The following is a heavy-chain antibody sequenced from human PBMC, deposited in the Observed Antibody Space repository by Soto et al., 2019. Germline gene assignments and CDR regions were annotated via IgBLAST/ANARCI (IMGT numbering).Heavy chain of an antibody. CDR2: IYPGDSDT. Sequence: GESLKISCKGSGYSFTSYWIGWVRQMPGKGLEWMGIIYPGDSDTRYSPSFQGQVTISADKSISTAYLQWSSLKASDTAMYYCARSYCSSGSCYSGPSYYYGMDVWGQGTTVTVSS. CDR1: GYSFTSYW. CDR3: ARSYCSSGSCYSGPSYYYGMDV. D-gene: IGHD2-15*01. V-gene: IGHV5-51*01. J-gene: IGHJ6*02.